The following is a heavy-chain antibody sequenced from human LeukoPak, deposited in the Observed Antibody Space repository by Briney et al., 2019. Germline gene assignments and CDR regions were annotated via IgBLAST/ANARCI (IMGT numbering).Heavy chain of an antibody. J-gene: IGHJ4*02. V-gene: IGHV1-2*02. Sequence: ASVKVSCKASGYTFTGYYMHWVRQAPGQGLEWMGWINPNSGGTKYAQKFQGRVTMTRDTSISTVYMEVSRLRSDDTAVYYCARVPYTMAPFDYWGQGTLVTVSS. CDR1: GYTFTGYY. CDR3: ARVPYTMAPFDY. CDR2: INPNSGGT. D-gene: IGHD3-10*01.